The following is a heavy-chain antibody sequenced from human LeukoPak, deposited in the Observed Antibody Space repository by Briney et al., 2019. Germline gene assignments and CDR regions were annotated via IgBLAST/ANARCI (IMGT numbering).Heavy chain of an antibody. CDR1: GXSISSSTYY. CDR2: IYYSGST. V-gene: IGHV4-39*01. Sequence: SETLSLTFTVSGXSISSSTYYWGWIRQPPEKGLAWIGTIYYSGSTYYNPSLKSRVTISVDTSKNRFSLKLNSVTAADTAVYYCARQTSDYSYYFDHWGQGTLVTVSS. J-gene: IGHJ4*02. D-gene: IGHD3-3*01. CDR3: ARQTSDYSYYFDH.